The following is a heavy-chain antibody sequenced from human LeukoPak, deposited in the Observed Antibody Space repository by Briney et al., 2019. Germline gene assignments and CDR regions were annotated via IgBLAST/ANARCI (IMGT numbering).Heavy chain of an antibody. CDR1: GFTFSHYA. CDR2: IGHDGADK. V-gene: IGHV3-30*04. Sequence: GGSPRLSCAASGFTFSHYALHWVRQAPGKGLEWVALIGHDGADKYYADSVKGRFLISRDNSKNMLFLQMNSLIIEDTAVYYCARNSDYYDYSPQSVWGQGTLVTVS. J-gene: IGHJ4*02. CDR3: ARNSDYYDYSPQSV. D-gene: IGHD3-22*01.